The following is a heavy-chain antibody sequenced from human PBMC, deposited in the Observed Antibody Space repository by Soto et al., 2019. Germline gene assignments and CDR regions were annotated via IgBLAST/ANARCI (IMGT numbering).Heavy chain of an antibody. D-gene: IGHD6-19*01. CDR2: INPKDGTT. J-gene: IGHJ4*02. CDR3: AREKEYSSGPTFDY. Sequence: SVKVSCKASGGTFSSYAISWVRQAPGQGLEWMGGINPKDGTTNYAQKFQGRVTMTEDTSTDTAYMELSSLRSEDTAVYYCAREKEYSSGPTFDYWGQGTLVTVSS. V-gene: IGHV1-69*06. CDR1: GGTFSSYA.